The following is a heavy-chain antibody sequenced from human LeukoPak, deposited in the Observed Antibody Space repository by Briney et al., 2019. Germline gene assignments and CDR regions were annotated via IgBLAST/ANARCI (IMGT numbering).Heavy chain of an antibody. V-gene: IGHV3-7*03. J-gene: IGHJ4*02. CDR2: INHNGNVN. Sequence: GGSLRLSCAASGFTFSSYWMNWARQAPGKGLEWVASINHNGNVNYYVDSVKGRFTISRDNAKNSLYLQMSNLRAEDTAVYYCARAGYGSWAKTDYWGQGILVTVSS. CDR1: GFTFSSYW. D-gene: IGHD6-13*01. CDR3: ARAGYGSWAKTDY.